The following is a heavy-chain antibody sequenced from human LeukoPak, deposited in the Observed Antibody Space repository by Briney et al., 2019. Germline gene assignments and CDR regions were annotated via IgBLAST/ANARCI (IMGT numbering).Heavy chain of an antibody. D-gene: IGHD4-17*01. CDR2: ISGSGGST. CDR3: AKDQDDGSYY. Sequence: GGSLRLSCAASGFTFSSYAVSWVRQAPGKGLEWVSAISGSGGSTYYADSMKGRFTISRDNSKNTLYLQMNSLRAEDTAVYYCAKDQDDGSYYWGQGTLVTVSS. CDR1: GFTFSSYA. V-gene: IGHV3-23*01. J-gene: IGHJ4*02.